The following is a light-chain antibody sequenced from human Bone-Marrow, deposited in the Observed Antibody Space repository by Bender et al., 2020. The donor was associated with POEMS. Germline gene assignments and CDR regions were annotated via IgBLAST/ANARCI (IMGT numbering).Light chain of an antibody. V-gene: IGLV1-44*01. CDR1: NFGNNG. J-gene: IGLJ3*02. CDR3: SSWDDSLNGWV. CDR2: SNN. Sequence: NFGNNGANWYQHVPGTAPKLLIYSNNQRPSGVPDRFSASTSGTSASLAISGLHSDDEADYYCSSWDDSLNGWVFGGGTKLTVL.